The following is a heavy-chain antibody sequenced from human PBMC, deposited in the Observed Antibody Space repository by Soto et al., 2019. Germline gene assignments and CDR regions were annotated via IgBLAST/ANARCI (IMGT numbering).Heavy chain of an antibody. CDR3: ARSLLWFGSPPLY. CDR2: ISGSGGST. Sequence: GESLKISCAASGFTFSSYAMSWVRQARGKGLEWVSAISGSGGSTYYADSVKGRFTISRDNYKNTLYLQINSLRAEDTAVYYCARSLLWFGSPPLYWAQGTLVTVSS. J-gene: IGHJ4*02. V-gene: IGHV3-23*01. D-gene: IGHD3-10*01. CDR1: GFTFSSYA.